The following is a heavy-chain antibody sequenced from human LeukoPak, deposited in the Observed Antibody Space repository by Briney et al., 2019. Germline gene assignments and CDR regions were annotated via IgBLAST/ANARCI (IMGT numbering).Heavy chain of an antibody. CDR2: FDPEQGET. J-gene: IGHJ3*01. CDR3: AREDPSGLDVFDL. Sequence: ASVKVSCKVSGHPLGELSIHWVRQAPGKGLEWMGGFDPEQGETISAQKFQDRVTMTEDISTDTSYLHLNTLKSEDTAVYYCAREDPSGLDVFDLWGQGTLLIVS. D-gene: IGHD5-12*01. CDR1: GHPLGELS. V-gene: IGHV1-24*01.